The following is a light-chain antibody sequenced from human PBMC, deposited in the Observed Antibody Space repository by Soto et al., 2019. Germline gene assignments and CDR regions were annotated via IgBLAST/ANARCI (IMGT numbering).Light chain of an antibody. J-gene: IGLJ2*01. CDR1: KLGDKY. CDR2: QDS. V-gene: IGLV3-1*01. CDR3: QAWDSSTGGRVV. Sequence: SSELTQPPSVSVSPGQTASITCSGAKLGDKYACWYQQKPGQSPVLVIYQDSKRPSGIPERFSGSNSGNTATLTISGTQAMDEADYYCQAWDSSTGGRVVFGGGTKLTVL.